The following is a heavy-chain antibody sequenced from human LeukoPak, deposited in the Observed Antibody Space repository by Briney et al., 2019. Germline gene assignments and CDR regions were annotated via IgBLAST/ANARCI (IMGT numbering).Heavy chain of an antibody. CDR1: GYTFTSYA. J-gene: IGHJ4*02. D-gene: IGHD6-6*01. Sequence: ASVKVSCKASGYTFTSYAMHWVRQAPGQRLEWMGWINAGNGNTEYSRKFQGRVTITRDTSASTAYMELSSLRSEDTAVYYCARRSSSWSEFDYWGQGTLVIVSS. V-gene: IGHV1-3*01. CDR2: INAGNGNT. CDR3: ARRSSSWSEFDY.